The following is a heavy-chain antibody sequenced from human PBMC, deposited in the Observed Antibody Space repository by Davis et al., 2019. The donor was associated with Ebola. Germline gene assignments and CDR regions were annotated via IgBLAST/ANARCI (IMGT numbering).Heavy chain of an antibody. CDR1: GGSISSYY. CDR3: ARGSIEMATIILGLFDY. CDR2: IYTSGST. V-gene: IGHV4-4*07. Sequence: PSETLSLTCTVSGGSISSYYWSWIRQPAGKGLEWIGRIYTSGSTNYNPSLKSRVTMSVDTSKNQFSLKLNSVTAADTAVYYCARGSIEMATIILGLFDYWGQGTLVTVSS. J-gene: IGHJ4*02. D-gene: IGHD5-24*01.